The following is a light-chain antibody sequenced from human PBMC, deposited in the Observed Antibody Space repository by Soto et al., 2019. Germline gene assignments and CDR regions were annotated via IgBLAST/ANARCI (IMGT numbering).Light chain of an antibody. CDR3: QQYNSYSPIT. J-gene: IGKJ3*01. CDR1: QIISSW. Sequence: DIQMTQSPSTLSASVGDRVTITCRASQIISSWLAWYQQKPGKAPKLLIYDASSLESGVPSRFSGSGSGTEFTLTISSLQPDDFATYYCQQYNSYSPITFGPGTKVDIK. CDR2: DAS. V-gene: IGKV1-5*01.